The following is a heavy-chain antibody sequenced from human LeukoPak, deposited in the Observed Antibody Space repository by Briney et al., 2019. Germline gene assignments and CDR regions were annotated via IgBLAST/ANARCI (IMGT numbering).Heavy chain of an antibody. D-gene: IGHD6-19*01. CDR1: GYTFTGYY. V-gene: IGHV1-2*02. Sequence: ASVKVSCKASGYTFTGYYMHWVRPAPGQGREGMGWINPNSGGTNYAQKLQGRVTMTRDTSISTAYMELSRLRSDDTAVYYCARGVAGLSYYYYYYMDVWGKGTTVTVSS. CDR2: INPNSGGT. J-gene: IGHJ6*03. CDR3: ARGVAGLSYYYYYYMDV.